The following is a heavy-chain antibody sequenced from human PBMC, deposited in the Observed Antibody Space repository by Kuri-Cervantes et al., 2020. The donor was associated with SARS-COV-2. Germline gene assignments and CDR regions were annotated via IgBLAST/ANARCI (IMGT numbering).Heavy chain of an antibody. D-gene: IGHD2-2*01. CDR1: GFTFSSYG. CDR2: IWYDGSNK. Sequence: GGSLRLSCAASGFTFSSYGMHWVRQAPGKGLEWVAVIWYDGSNKYYADSVKGRFTISRDNSKNTLYLQMNSLRAEDTAVYYCARIPVYSRSGVVPAAHPDYWGQGTLVTVYS. J-gene: IGHJ4*02. CDR3: ARIPVYSRSGVVPAAHPDY. V-gene: IGHV3-33*03.